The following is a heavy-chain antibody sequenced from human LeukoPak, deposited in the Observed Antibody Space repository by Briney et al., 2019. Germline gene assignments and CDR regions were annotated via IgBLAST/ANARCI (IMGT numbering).Heavy chain of an antibody. V-gene: IGHV3-30*04. D-gene: IGHD1-26*01. CDR2: VAHDEKTV. CDR3: AREKQSGGTPFDY. Sequence: GGSLRLSCVASGFTFTGHSMHWVRQAPGKGLEWVAVVAHDEKTVFYADSLKGRFTVSRDNSKNTVYLQMNSLRDEDTAVYYCAREKQSGGTPFDYWGQGSLVTVSS. CDR1: GFTFTGHS. J-gene: IGHJ4*02.